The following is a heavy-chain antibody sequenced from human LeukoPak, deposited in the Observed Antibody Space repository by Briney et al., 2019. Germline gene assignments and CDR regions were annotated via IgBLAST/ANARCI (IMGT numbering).Heavy chain of an antibody. D-gene: IGHD2-21*02. CDR2: IKHDGGAK. CDR3: ATYCGGDCYSPHDAFDI. V-gene: IGHV3-7*05. CDR1: GFSFSSNW. Sequence: GGSLRLSCAASGFSFSSNWMSWIRQAPGKGLEWVGSIKHDGGAKYYVDSVKGRFTISRDNAKNSLYLQMNSLRAEDTTVCYCATYCGGDCYSPHDAFDIWGQGTMVTVS. J-gene: IGHJ3*02.